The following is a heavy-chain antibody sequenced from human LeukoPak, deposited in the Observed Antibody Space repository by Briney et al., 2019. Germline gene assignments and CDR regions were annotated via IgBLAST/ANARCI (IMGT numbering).Heavy chain of an antibody. CDR1: GFTFSSYG. CDR3: ARESRQRGASSGGHLKAPSYYFDY. CDR2: IRYDGSNK. D-gene: IGHD4-23*01. J-gene: IGHJ4*02. V-gene: IGHV3-30*02. Sequence: PGGSLRLSCAASGFTFSSYGMHWVRQAPGKGLEGVAFIRYDGSNKYYADSVKGRFTISRDNSKNTLYLQMNSLRAEDTAVYYCARESRQRGASSGGHLKAPSYYFDYWGQGTLVTVSS.